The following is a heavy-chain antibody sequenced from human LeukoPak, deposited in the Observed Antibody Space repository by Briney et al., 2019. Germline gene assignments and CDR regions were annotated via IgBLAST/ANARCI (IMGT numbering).Heavy chain of an antibody. CDR1: GFTFSDYH. V-gene: IGHV3-11*01. Sequence: GGSLRLSCSASGFTFSDYHISWIRQAPGKGLEWLSYISSSGSDMYYADPVMGRFTMSRDNSKNSVYLQMNSLRVEDTAVYYCARDNPYSSSNSWGQGTLVTVSS. CDR3: ARDNPYSSSNS. D-gene: IGHD6-6*01. CDR2: ISSSGSDM. J-gene: IGHJ4*02.